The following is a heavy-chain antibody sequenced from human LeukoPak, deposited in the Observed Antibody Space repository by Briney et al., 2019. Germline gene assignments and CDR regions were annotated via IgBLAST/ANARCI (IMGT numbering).Heavy chain of an antibody. CDR1: VGTFRSYA. D-gene: IGHD3-22*01. J-gene: IGHJ4*02. CDR2: ISPILGTE. CDR3: ATANPNRFYDSCDY. V-gene: IGHV1-69*05. Sequence: SVKVLCKACVGTFRSYAIMWVRRAPGQGREWRGGISPILGTENYEQKFQGRVTITTDESTSTAYMELSSLRSEDTAVYYCATANPNRFYDSCDYWGQGTLVTVSS.